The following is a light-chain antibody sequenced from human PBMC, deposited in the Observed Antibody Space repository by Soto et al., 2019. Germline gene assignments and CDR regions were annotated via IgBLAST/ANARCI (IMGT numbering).Light chain of an antibody. J-gene: IGKJ1*01. Sequence: DIQMTQSPSAKSASVGDRVIITCRSSQPISNYLAWFQQKPGQAPKRLIYAASTLQSGVPSRFSGSGSGTEFSLTIDTLEPEDFATYFCLQHKSYQWTFGQGTKVEIK. CDR2: AAS. CDR3: LQHKSYQWT. CDR1: QPISNY. V-gene: IGKV1-17*03.